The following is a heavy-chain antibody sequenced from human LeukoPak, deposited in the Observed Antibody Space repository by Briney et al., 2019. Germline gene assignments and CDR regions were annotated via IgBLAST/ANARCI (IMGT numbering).Heavy chain of an antibody. D-gene: IGHD1-20*01. CDR3: ATGITGTKRVGYFDY. J-gene: IGHJ4*02. CDR2: IKQDGSEK. Sequence: GGSLRLSXAASGFTFSSYWMSWIRQAPGKGLEWVANIKQDGSEKYYVDSVKGRFTISRDNAKNSLYLQMNSLRAEDTAVYYCATGITGTKRVGYFDYWGQGTLVTVSS. CDR1: GFTFSSYW. V-gene: IGHV3-7*01.